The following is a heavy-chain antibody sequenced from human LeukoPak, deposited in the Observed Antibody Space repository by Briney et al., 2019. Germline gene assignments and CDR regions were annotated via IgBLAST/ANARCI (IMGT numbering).Heavy chain of an antibody. CDR1: GGSFSGYY. J-gene: IGHJ5*02. D-gene: IGHD2-2*01. Sequence: SETLSLTCAVCGGSFSGYYWSWIRQPPGKGLEWIGEINHSGSTNYNPSLKSRVTISVDTSKNQFSLKLSSVTAADTAVYYCARGLSDIVVVPALNWFDPWGQGTLVTVSS. V-gene: IGHV4-34*01. CDR2: INHSGST. CDR3: ARGLSDIVVVPALNWFDP.